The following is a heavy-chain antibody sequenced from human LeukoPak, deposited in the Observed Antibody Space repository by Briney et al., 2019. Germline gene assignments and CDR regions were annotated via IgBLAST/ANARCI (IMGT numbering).Heavy chain of an antibody. V-gene: IGHV3-21*01. CDR1: GFEFSDYG. D-gene: IGHD2-2*01. CDR2: IGSSGSDI. J-gene: IGHJ5*02. CDR3: ASKGASCCPFDP. Sequence: GGSLRLSCAASGFEFSDYGMNWVRQAPGGGLEWVSSIGSSGSDIYYSDSVKGRFAISRDNAKNSLYLQMNSLRAEDTAVYYCASKGASCCPFDPWGQGTLVTVSS.